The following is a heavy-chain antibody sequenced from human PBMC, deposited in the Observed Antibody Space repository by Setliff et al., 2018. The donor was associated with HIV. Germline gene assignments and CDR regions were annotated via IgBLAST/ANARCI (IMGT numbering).Heavy chain of an antibody. J-gene: IGHJ3*02. D-gene: IGHD6-13*01. V-gene: IGHV1-69*10. CDR3: ARVLKGYSSSYEAFDI. CDR2: IIPILNVA. CDR1: RGTFTTYA. Sequence: GASVKVSCKPPRGTFTTYAFSWVRQAPGQGREWMGGIIPILNVAKYPQKFHGRVTITADKSTSTVYMELSSLRSEDTAMYYCARVLKGYSSSYEAFDIWGQGTKVTVSS.